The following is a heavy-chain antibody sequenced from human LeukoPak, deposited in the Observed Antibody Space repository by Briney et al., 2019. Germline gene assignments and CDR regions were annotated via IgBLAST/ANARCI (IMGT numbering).Heavy chain of an antibody. V-gene: IGHV4-38-2*02. CDR3: ARYKDGYNYYFNP. CDR2: IFNSGST. J-gene: IGHJ4*02. D-gene: IGHD5-18*01. CDR1: GYSISTSYY. Sequence: SETLSLTCTVSGYSISTSYYWGWVRQPPGKGLEWIGSIFNSGSTYYNPSLKSRVTISVDLSKNQFSPKLSSVTAADTALYYCARYKDGYNYYFNPWGQGTLVSVSS.